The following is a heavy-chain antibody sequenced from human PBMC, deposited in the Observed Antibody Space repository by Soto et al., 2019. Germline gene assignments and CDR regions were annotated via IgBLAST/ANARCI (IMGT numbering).Heavy chain of an antibody. V-gene: IGHV5-10-1*01. CDR3: ARDIPRDAFYYGIDV. CDR2: IDPSDSYT. J-gene: IGHJ6*02. Sequence: PGESLKISCKGSGYSFTSYWISWVRQMPGKGLEWMGRIDPSDSYTNYSPSFQGHVTISADKSISTAYLQWSSLKASDTAMYYCARDIPRDAFYYGIDVWGQGTTVTVSS. D-gene: IGHD2-15*01. CDR1: GYSFTSYW.